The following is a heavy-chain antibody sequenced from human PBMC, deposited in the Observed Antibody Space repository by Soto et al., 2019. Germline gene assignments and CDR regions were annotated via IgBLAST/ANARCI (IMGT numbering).Heavy chain of an antibody. V-gene: IGHV4-61*01. CDR1: GGSVSSGSYY. D-gene: IGHD3-10*01. Sequence: SETLSLTCTVSGGSVSSGSYYWSWIRQPPGKGLEWIGYIYYSGSTNYNPSLKSRVTISVGTSKNQFSLKLSSVTAADTAVYYCARGAMARVRGVITHYYYYYGMDVWGQGTTVTVSS. CDR3: ARGAMARVRGVITHYYYYYGMDV. J-gene: IGHJ6*02. CDR2: IYYSGST.